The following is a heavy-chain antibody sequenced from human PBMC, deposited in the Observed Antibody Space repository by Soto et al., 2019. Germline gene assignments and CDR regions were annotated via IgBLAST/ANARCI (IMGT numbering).Heavy chain of an antibody. V-gene: IGHV1-2*02. J-gene: IGHJ6*02. CDR2: INPNSSGT. CDR3: ARVPVPGSSWYFSYYYYGMDV. D-gene: IGHD6-13*01. CDR1: GYTFTDYY. Sequence: ASVKVSCKASGYTFTDYYMHWVRQAPGQGLEWMGWINPNSSGTNYAQKFQGRVTMTRDTSISTAYMELSRLRSDDTAVYYCARVPVPGSSWYFSYYYYGMDVWGQGTTVTVSS.